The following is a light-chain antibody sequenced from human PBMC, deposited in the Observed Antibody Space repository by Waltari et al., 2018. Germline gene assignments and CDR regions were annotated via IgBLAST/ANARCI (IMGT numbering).Light chain of an antibody. Sequence: EIVLTQSPGTLSLSPGDRATLLCRASQSVSGSHLAWYQQNPGQAPRLLIYGASSRATGIPDRFSGSGSGTDFTLTISRLEPEDFAVYYCQQYGSSPEGFTFGPGTKVDIK. CDR3: QQYGSSPEGFT. J-gene: IGKJ3*01. CDR1: QSVSGSH. CDR2: GAS. V-gene: IGKV3-20*01.